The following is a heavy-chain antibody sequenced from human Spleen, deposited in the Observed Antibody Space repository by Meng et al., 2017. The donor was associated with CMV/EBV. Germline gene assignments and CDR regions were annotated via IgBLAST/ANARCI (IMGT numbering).Heavy chain of an antibody. Sequence: LRLSCTVSGGSISSGDYYWSWIRQPPGKGLEWIGYIYYSGSTYYNPSLKSRVTISVDTSKNQFSLKLSSVTAADTAVYYCARARFDYWGQGTLVTVSS. CDR3: ARARFDY. V-gene: IGHV4-30-4*08. CDR1: GGSISSGDYY. CDR2: IYYSGST. J-gene: IGHJ4*02.